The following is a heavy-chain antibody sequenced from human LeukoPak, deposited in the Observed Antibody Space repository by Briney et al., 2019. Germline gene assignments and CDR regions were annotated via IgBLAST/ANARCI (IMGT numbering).Heavy chain of an antibody. D-gene: IGHD5-24*01. J-gene: IGHJ4*02. Sequence: SETLSLTCTVSCDSISTYFWSWIRQPPGKGLEWIGYISYSGSTNYKPSLKSRVTISVDTSKNQFSLKLSSVIAADTAVYYCARTQMGYFFDYWGQGTLVTVSS. V-gene: IGHV4-59*01. CDR3: ARTQMGYFFDY. CDR1: CDSISTYF. CDR2: ISYSGST.